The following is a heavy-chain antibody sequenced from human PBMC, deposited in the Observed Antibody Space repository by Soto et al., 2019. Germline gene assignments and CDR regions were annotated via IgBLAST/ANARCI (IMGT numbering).Heavy chain of an antibody. CDR3: ARSRRPVGGYCSGGSCYSVGY. Sequence: SVKVSCKASGGTFSSYAISWVRQAPGQGLEWMGGIIPIFGTASYAQKFQGRVTITADKSTSTAYMELSSLRSEDTAVYYCARSRRPVGGYCSGGSCYSVGYWGQGSLGTVSS. D-gene: IGHD2-15*01. CDR2: IIPIFGTA. J-gene: IGHJ4*02. CDR1: GGTFSSYA. V-gene: IGHV1-69*06.